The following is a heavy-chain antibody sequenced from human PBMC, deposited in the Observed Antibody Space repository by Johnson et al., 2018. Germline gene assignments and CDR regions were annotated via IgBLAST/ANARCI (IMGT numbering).Heavy chain of an antibody. D-gene: IGHD3-16*01. V-gene: IGHV3-9*01. CDR2: ISWNSGTI. J-gene: IGHJ6*03. CDR3: SKDGKRGGLYYYYFYMDV. CDR1: GFTFSGYC. Sequence: EVQLVESGGGLVQPGGSLRLSCAASGFTFSGYCMTWVRQAPGKGLEWVSGISWNSGTIGYADSVKGRFTISRDNAKNSLYLQMNSLRAEDTALYFCSKDGKRGGLYYYYFYMDVWGKGTTVTVSS.